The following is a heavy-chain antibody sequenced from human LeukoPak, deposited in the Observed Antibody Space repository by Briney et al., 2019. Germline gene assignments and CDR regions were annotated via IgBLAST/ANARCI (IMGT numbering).Heavy chain of an antibody. CDR1: GGTFSSYA. D-gene: IGHD5-12*01. V-gene: IGHV1-69*05. Sequence: GSSVTVSCTASGGTFSSYAISWVRQAPGQGLEWMGGIIPIFGTANYAQKFQGRVTITTDESTSTAYMELSSLRSEDTATYYCAREFNTSGSGFDPWGQGTLVTVSS. CDR3: AREFNTSGSGFDP. J-gene: IGHJ5*02. CDR2: IIPIFGTA.